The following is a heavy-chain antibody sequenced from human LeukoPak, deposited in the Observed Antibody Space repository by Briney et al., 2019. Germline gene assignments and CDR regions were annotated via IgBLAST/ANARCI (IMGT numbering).Heavy chain of an antibody. Sequence: ASVKVSCKASGYTFTSYGISWVRQAPGQGLEWMGWISAYNGNTNYAQKLQGRVTMTTDTSTSTAYMELRSLRSDDTAVYYCARDLPNYDFWSGYYTKFDYWGQGTLSPSPQ. CDR3: ARDLPNYDFWSGYYTKFDY. V-gene: IGHV1-18*01. J-gene: IGHJ4*02. CDR2: ISAYNGNT. D-gene: IGHD3-3*01. CDR1: GYTFTSYG.